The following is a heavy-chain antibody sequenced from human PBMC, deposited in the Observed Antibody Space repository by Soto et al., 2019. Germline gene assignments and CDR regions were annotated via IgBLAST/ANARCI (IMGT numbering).Heavy chain of an antibody. CDR3: ARDLNLRSSSWHYGMDV. D-gene: IGHD6-13*01. CDR1: GGTFSSYA. Sequence: ASVKVSCKASGGTFSSYAISWVRQAPGQGLEWMGGIIPIFGTANYAQKFQGRVTITADESTSTAYMELSSLRSEDTAVYYCARDLNLRSSSWHYGMDVWGQGTTVTVSS. CDR2: IIPIFGTA. J-gene: IGHJ6*02. V-gene: IGHV1-69*13.